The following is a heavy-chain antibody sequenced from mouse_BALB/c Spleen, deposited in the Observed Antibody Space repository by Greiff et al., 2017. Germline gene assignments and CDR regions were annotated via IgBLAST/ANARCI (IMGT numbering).Heavy chain of an antibody. D-gene: IGHD1-1*01. V-gene: IGHV1-9*01. Sequence: QVQLQQSGAELMKPGASVKISCKATGYTFSSYWIEWVKQRPGHGLEWIGEILPGSGSTNYNEKFKGKATFTADTSSNTAYMQLSSLTSEDSAVYYCAYDYGSSYYAMDYWGQGTSVTVSS. CDR2: ILPGSGST. J-gene: IGHJ4*01. CDR3: AYDYGSSYYAMDY. CDR1: GYTFSSYW.